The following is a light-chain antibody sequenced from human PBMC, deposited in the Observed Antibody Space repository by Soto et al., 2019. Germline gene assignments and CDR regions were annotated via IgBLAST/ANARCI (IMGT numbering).Light chain of an antibody. CDR1: QTISNW. J-gene: IGKJ2*01. Sequence: DIQMTQSPSTLSASVGDRVTITCRASQTISNWLAWYQQRPGQAPNLLIYKASSLESWVSSRFSGSGFGTEFTLTISSLQPDDFATYYCQHDNSYPYPFDQGTKLEIK. CDR3: QHDNSYPYP. V-gene: IGKV1-5*03. CDR2: KAS.